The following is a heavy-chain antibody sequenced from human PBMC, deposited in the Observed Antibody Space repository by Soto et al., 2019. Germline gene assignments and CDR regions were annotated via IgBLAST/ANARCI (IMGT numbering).Heavy chain of an antibody. V-gene: IGHV3-23*01. CDR1: GFTFSSYA. CDR2: ISGSGGST. CDR3: ARAYDSSGYYFVGAFDI. J-gene: IGHJ3*02. D-gene: IGHD3-22*01. Sequence: EVQLLESGGGLVQPGGSLRLSCAASGFTFSSYAMSWVRQAPGKGLEWVSAISGSGGSTYYADSVKGRFTISRDNSKNTLYLQMNSLRAEDTAVYYCARAYDSSGYYFVGAFDIWGQGTMVTVSS.